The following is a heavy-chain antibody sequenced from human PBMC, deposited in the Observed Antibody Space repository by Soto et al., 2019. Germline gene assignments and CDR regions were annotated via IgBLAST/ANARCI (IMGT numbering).Heavy chain of an antibody. CDR1: GYTFTSFV. Sequence: ASVKVSCKTSGYTFTSFVIHWVRQAPGQSLEWMGRTIPANGDTTYSQRFQGRVTITTDTSASTVYMELSSLRSEDTAVYLCARDKVGAIDYWGQGTLVTVSS. V-gene: IGHV1-3*01. CDR3: ARDKVGAIDY. J-gene: IGHJ4*02. CDR2: TIPANGDT. D-gene: IGHD1-26*01.